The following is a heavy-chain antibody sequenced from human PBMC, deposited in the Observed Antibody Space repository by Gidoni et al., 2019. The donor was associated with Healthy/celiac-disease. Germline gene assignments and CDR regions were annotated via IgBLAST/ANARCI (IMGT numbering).Heavy chain of an antibody. D-gene: IGHD2-15*01. V-gene: IGHV4-31*03. Sequence: QVQLQESGPGLVKPSQTLSLTCTVSGGSISSGGSYWSWIRQHPGKGLEWIGYIYYSGSTYYNPSLKSRVTISVDTSKNQFSLKLSSVTAADTAVYYCARDSSYCSGGSCYSNYFDYWGQGTLVTVSS. J-gene: IGHJ4*02. CDR3: ARDSSYCSGGSCYSNYFDY. CDR1: GGSISSGGSY. CDR2: IYYSGST.